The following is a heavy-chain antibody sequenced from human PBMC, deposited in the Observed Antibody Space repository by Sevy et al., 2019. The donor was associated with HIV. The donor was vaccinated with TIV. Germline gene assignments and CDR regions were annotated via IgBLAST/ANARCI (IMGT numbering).Heavy chain of an antibody. CDR2: IYYSGST. V-gene: IGHV4-39*01. J-gene: IGHJ6*02. D-gene: IGHD5-12*01. Sequence: SETLSLTCTVSGGSISSSSYYWGWIRQPPGKGLEWIGSIYYSGSTYYNPSLKSRVTISVDTSKNQFSLKLSSVTAADTAVYYCARQNGGYDYTYYYYGMDVWGQGTTVTVSS. CDR1: GGSISSSSYY. CDR3: ARQNGGYDYTYYYYGMDV.